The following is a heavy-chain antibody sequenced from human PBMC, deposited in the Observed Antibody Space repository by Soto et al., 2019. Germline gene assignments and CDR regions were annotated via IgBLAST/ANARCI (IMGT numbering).Heavy chain of an antibody. J-gene: IGHJ5*02. CDR1: GGSISSYY. CDR2: IYTSGST. CDR3: ARDRGSSGWYGHWFDP. Sequence: PSETLSLTCTVSGGSISSYYWSWIRQPAGKGLEWIGRIYTSGSTNYNPSLKSRVTMSVDTSKNQFSLKLSSVTAADKAVYYCARDRGSSGWYGHWFDPWGQGTLVTVSS. V-gene: IGHV4-4*07. D-gene: IGHD6-19*01.